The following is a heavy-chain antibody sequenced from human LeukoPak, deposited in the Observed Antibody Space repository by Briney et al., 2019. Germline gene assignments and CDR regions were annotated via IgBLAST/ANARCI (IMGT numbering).Heavy chain of an antibody. J-gene: IGHJ5*02. Sequence: PGGSLRLSCAAFGFTVSSNYMSWVRQAPGKGLEWVSLISSSGASAYYADSVKGRFNIARDNSKNTLYLQMNNLRADDTAEYYCAKDMELASWGQGTLVTVSS. CDR2: ISSSGASA. D-gene: IGHD1-26*01. CDR3: AKDMELAS. V-gene: IGHV3-23*01. CDR1: GFTVSSNY.